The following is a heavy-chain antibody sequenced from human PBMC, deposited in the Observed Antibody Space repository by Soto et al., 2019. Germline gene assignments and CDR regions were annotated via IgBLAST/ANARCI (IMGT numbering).Heavy chain of an antibody. CDR3: AALGRFGCSSTSCYAPLRDY. CDR2: IVVGSGNT. V-gene: IGHV1-58*02. Sequence: QMQLVQSGPEVKKPGTSVKVSCKASGFTFTSSAMQWVRQARGQRLEWIGWIVVGSGNTNYAQKFQERVTITRDMSTSTAYMELSSLRSEDTAVYYCAALGRFGCSSTSCYAPLRDYLGQGTLVTVSS. CDR1: GFTFTSSA. D-gene: IGHD2-2*01. J-gene: IGHJ4*02.